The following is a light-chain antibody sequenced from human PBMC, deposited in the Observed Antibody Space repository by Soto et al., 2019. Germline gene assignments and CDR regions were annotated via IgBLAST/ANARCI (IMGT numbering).Light chain of an antibody. V-gene: IGKV1-5*01. CDR1: QSISSW. CDR3: QQYNYFWA. Sequence: DIQMTQSPSTLSASVGDRVTSTCRASQSISSWLAWYQQKPGKAPKLLIYDASNLESGVPSRFSGGGSGTEFSLTISSLQPDDFATYYCQQYNYFWAFGQGTRVEIK. J-gene: IGKJ1*01. CDR2: DAS.